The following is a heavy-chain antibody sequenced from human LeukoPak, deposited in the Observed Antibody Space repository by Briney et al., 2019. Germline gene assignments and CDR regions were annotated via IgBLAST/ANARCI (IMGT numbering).Heavy chain of an antibody. CDR2: IWYDGSNK. CDR3: ARDPDYYDSSGYHY. D-gene: IGHD3-22*01. CDR1: GFTFSSYG. Sequence: GGSLRLSCAASGFTFSSYGMHWVRQAPGKGLEWVAVIWYDGSNKYYADSVKGRFTISRDNSKNTLYLQMNSLRAEDTAVYYCARDPDYYDSSGYHYWGQGTLVTVSS. J-gene: IGHJ4*02. V-gene: IGHV3-33*01.